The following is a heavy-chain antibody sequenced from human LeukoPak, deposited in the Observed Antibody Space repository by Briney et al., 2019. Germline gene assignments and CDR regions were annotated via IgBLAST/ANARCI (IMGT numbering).Heavy chain of an antibody. Sequence: SQTLSLTCAVSGGSISRGGYFWSWIRQPPGKGLEWIAYISYSGNTYYNPSLKSRVTISVDTSKNQFSLKLSSVTAADTAVYYCARHSGGFDPWGQGTLVTVSS. D-gene: IGHD1-26*01. CDR1: GGSISRGGYF. CDR3: ARHSGGFDP. V-gene: IGHV4-30-4*07. CDR2: ISYSGNT. J-gene: IGHJ5*02.